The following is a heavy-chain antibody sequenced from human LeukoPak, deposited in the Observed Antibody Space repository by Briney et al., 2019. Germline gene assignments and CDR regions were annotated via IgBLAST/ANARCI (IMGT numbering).Heavy chain of an antibody. J-gene: IGHJ6*02. D-gene: IGHD3-10*01. CDR3: AKARGFFGEPDFYYAMDV. CDR2: LETGGTT. CDR1: GFTFSNYA. Sequence: GGSLRLSCAASGFTFSNYAMHWFRQAPGKGLDCVSRLETGGTTHYVDSVRGRFTISRDTSRNNLYLQMNSLRAEDTATYYCAKARGFFGEPDFYYAMDVWGQGTTVTVSS. V-gene: IGHV3-66*01.